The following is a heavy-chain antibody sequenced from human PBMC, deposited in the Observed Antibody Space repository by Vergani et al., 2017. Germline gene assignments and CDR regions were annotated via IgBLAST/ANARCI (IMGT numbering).Heavy chain of an antibody. V-gene: IGHV5-51*03. CDR3: ARXTAMPHYYYYYMDV. CDR2: IYPADSDT. J-gene: IGHJ6*03. CDR1: EYSFGNYW. D-gene: IGHD5-18*01. Sequence: EVELVQSGPEMRKPGESLKISCKGSEYSFGNYWIGWVRQMPGKGLEWMGIIYPADSDTRYSPSFQGQVTISADKSISTAFLQWDSLKASDTAMYYCARXTAMPHYYYYYMDVWGKGTTVTVSS.